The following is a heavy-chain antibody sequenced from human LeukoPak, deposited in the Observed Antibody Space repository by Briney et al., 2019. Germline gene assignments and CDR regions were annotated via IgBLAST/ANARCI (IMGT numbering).Heavy chain of an antibody. D-gene: IGHD6-19*01. V-gene: IGHV3-33*06. CDR1: GFIFSSYG. J-gene: IGHJ4*02. CDR2: IWYDGSNK. CDR3: AKDPTGVAGSIFDY. Sequence: QPGRSLRLSCAASGFIFSSYGMHWVRQAPGKGLEWVAVIWYDGSNKYYADSVKGRFTISRDNSKNTLYLQMNSLRAEDTAVYYCAKDPTGVAGSIFDYWGQGTLVTVSS.